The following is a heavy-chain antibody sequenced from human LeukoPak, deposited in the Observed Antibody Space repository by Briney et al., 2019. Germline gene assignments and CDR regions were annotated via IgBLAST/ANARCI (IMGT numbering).Heavy chain of an antibody. V-gene: IGHV4-39*07. Sequence: SETLSLTCTVSGGSINSNSYYWGWLRQPPGKGLEWIGTIYYSGSTYFNPSLKSRVTISIDTSKNQFSLKLRSVTAADTALYYCARGMVSNWFDPWGQGTLVTVSS. CDR1: GGSINSNSYY. J-gene: IGHJ5*02. CDR3: ARGMVSNWFDP. CDR2: IYYSGST. D-gene: IGHD2-8*01.